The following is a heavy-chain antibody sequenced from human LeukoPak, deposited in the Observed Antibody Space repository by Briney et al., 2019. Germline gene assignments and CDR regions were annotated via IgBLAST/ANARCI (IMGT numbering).Heavy chain of an antibody. CDR2: ISSSSSYI. CDR3: ARVGSRDGYNEGYSDY. D-gene: IGHD5-24*01. J-gene: IGHJ4*02. V-gene: IGHV3-21*01. Sequence: GGSLRLSCAASGFTFSSYSMNWVRQAPGKGLEWVSSISSSSSYIYYADSVKGRFTISRDNAKNSLYLQMNSLRAEDTAVYYCARVGSRDGYNEGYSDYWGQGTLVTVPS. CDR1: GFTFSSYS.